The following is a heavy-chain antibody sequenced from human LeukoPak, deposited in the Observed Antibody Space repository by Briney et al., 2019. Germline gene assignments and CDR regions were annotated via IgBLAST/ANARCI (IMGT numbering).Heavy chain of an antibody. J-gene: IGHJ4*02. V-gene: IGHV1-18*01. CDR3: ARDMITFGGVIVIHEDYFDY. D-gene: IGHD3-16*02. CDR2: ISAYNGNT. CDR1: GYTFTSYG. Sequence: ASVTVSCKASGYTFTSYGISWVRQAPGQGLEWMGWISAYNGNTNYAQKLQGRVTMTTDTSTSTAYMELRSLRSDDTAVYYCARDMITFGGVIVIHEDYFDYWGQGTLVTVSS.